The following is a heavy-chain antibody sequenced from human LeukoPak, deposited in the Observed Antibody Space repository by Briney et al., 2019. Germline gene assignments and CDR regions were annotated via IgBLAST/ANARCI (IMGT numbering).Heavy chain of an antibody. J-gene: IGHJ6*02. Sequence: APVKVSCKASGYTFTGYYMHWVRQAPGQGLEWMGWINPNSGGTNYAQKFQGRVTMTRDTSISTAYMELSRLRSDDTAVYYCARDLYCSSSSCNYYYYGMDVWGQGTTVTVSS. CDR3: ARDLYCSSSSCNYYYYGMDV. CDR1: GYTFTGYY. CDR2: INPNSGGT. V-gene: IGHV1-2*02. D-gene: IGHD2-2*01.